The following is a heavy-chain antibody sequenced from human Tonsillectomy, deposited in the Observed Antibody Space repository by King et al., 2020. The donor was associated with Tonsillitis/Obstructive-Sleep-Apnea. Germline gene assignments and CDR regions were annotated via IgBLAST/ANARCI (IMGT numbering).Heavy chain of an antibody. J-gene: IGHJ5*02. CDR2: IRWNSGSI. Sequence: VQLVESGGGLVKPGRSLRLSCAASGFTFDDYAMNWVRQAPGKGLEWVSGIRWNSGSIGYADSVKGRFTISRDNAKNSLYLQMNSLRAEDTALYYCATDIRTVGATPWGWFDPWGQGTLVTVSS. V-gene: IGHV3-9*01. CDR1: GFTFDDYA. D-gene: IGHD1-26*01. CDR3: ATDIRTVGATPWGWFDP.